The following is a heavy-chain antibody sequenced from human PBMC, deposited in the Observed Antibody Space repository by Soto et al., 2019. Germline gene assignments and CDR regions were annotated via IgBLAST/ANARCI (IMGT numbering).Heavy chain of an antibody. CDR1: GFSLSTSGMC. Sequence: SGPTLVNPTQTLTLTCTLSGFSLSTSGMCVSWIRQPPGKALEWLARIDWDDDKYYSTSLKTRLTISKDTSKNQVVLTMTNMDPVDTATYYCARIRGGYDIYYYGMDVWGQGTTVTVSS. D-gene: IGHD5-12*01. V-gene: IGHV2-70*11. CDR3: ARIRGGYDIYYYGMDV. J-gene: IGHJ6*02. CDR2: IDWDDDK.